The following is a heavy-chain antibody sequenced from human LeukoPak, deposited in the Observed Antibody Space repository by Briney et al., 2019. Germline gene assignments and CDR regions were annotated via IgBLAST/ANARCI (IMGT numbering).Heavy chain of an antibody. CDR3: AKVARVTVATAVGTSYDYYYMDV. J-gene: IGHJ6*03. V-gene: IGHV4-4*07. CDR1: GGSISSDY. D-gene: IGHD5-12*01. CDR2: IYTSGST. Sequence: SETLSLTCTVSGGSISSDYWTWIRQPAGKGLDWIGRIYTSGSTGYNPSLKSRVTMSLDTSKNQFSLKLSSVTAADTAVYYCAKVARVTVATAVGTSYDYYYMDVWGKGTAVTVSS.